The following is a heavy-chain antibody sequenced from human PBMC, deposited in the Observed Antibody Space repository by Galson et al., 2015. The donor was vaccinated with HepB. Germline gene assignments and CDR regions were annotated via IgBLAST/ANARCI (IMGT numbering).Heavy chain of an antibody. CDR2: ISADNGDR. V-gene: IGHV1-18*01. Sequence: SVKVSCKASGCTFRNYGITWVRQAPGQGPEWMGWISADNGDRDYAQQFQGRVTMTTDTPTSTAFMELRYLRSDDTALYYCARDRYGSGLFDPWGQGTLVTVSS. CDR1: GCTFRNYG. J-gene: IGHJ5*02. D-gene: IGHD3-10*01. CDR3: ARDRYGSGLFDP.